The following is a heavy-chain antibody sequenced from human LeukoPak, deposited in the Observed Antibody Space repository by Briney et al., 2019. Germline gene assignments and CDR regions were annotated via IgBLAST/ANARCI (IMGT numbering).Heavy chain of an antibody. CDR2: IYHSGST. V-gene: IGHV4-4*02. J-gene: IGHJ4*02. CDR3: ARMHYYDSSGYSFDY. Sequence: SETLSLTCAVSGGSISSSNWWSRVRQPPGKGLEWIGQIYHSGSTNYNPSLESRVTISVDKSKNQFSLKLSSVTAADTAVYYCARMHYYDSSGYSFDYWGQGTLVTVSS. D-gene: IGHD3-22*01. CDR1: GGSISSSNW.